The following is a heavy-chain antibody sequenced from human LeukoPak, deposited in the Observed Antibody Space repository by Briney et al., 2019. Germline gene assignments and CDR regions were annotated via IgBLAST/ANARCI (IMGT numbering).Heavy chain of an antibody. V-gene: IGHV4-59*08. D-gene: IGHD1-26*01. Sequence: SETLSLTCSVSGDSISRYYRNWIRQPPGKGLEWIGYIYYSGSTDYNPSLKSRATISVDTSKNQFSLKLSSVTAADTAVYYCARLILGKNFDSWGQGTLVTVSS. J-gene: IGHJ4*02. CDR1: GDSISRYY. CDR2: IYYSGST. CDR3: ARLILGKNFDS.